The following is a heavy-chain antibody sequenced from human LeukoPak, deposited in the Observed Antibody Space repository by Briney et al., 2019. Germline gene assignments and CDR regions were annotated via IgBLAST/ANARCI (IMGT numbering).Heavy chain of an antibody. J-gene: IGHJ6*02. V-gene: IGHV4-31*03. CDR2: IYYSGST. CDR1: GGSISSGGYY. CDR3: ARDRVVVVPAAMSDYYYYGMDV. Sequence: SETLSLTCTVSGGSISSGGYYWSWIRQHPGKGLEWIGYIYYSGSTYYNPSLKSRVTISVDTSKNHFSLKLSSVTAADTAVYYCARDRVVVVPAAMSDYYYYGMDVWGQGTTVTVSS. D-gene: IGHD2-2*01.